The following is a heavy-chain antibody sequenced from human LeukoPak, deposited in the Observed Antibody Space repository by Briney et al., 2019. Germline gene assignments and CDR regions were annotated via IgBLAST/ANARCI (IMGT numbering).Heavy chain of an antibody. CDR1: GGSISSHY. CDR2: TYYSGST. V-gene: IGHV4-59*11. J-gene: IGHJ6*03. CDR3: ARMTYYDFWSGYPPLDYYYYYMDV. Sequence: SETLSLTCTVSGGSISSHYWSWIRQPPGKGLEWIGYTYYSGSTNYNPSLKSRVTISVDTSKNRFSLKLSSVTAADTAVYYCARMTYYDFWSGYPPLDYYYYYMDVWGKGTTVTVSS. D-gene: IGHD3-3*01.